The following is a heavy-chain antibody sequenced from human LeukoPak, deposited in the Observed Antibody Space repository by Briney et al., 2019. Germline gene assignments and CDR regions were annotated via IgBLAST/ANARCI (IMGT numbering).Heavy chain of an antibody. Sequence: SVKVSCKASGGTFSSYAISWVRQAPGQGLEWMGGIIPIFGTANYAQKFQGRVTITADESTSTAYMELSSLRSEDTAVYYCARVGGYCSSTSCYILGFQYNWFDPWGQGTLVTVSS. V-gene: IGHV1-69*13. D-gene: IGHD2-2*02. CDR1: GGTFSSYA. J-gene: IGHJ5*02. CDR2: IIPIFGTA. CDR3: ARVGGYCSSTSCYILGFQYNWFDP.